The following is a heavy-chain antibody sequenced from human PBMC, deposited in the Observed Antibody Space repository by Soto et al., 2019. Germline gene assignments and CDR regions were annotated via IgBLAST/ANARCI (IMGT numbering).Heavy chain of an antibody. J-gene: IGHJ4*02. CDR2: INHSGST. CDR1: GGSFSGYY. Sequence: PSETLSLTCAVYGGSFSGYYWSWIRQPPGKGLEWIGEINHSGSTNYNPSLKSRVTISVDTSKNQFSLKLSSVTAADTAVYFCARRGSRLSVAVAAFDYWSQGTLVTVPQ. D-gene: IGHD6-19*01. V-gene: IGHV4-34*01. CDR3: ARRGSRLSVAVAAFDY.